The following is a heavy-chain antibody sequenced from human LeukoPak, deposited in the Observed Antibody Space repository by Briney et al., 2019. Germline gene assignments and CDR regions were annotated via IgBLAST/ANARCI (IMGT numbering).Heavy chain of an antibody. J-gene: IGHJ4*02. CDR3: ARRGYSYGYDY. CDR1: GGSISSGGYS. D-gene: IGHD5-18*01. CDR2: IYHSGST. V-gene: IGHV4-30-2*01. Sequence: SETLSLTCAVSGGSISSGGYSWSWIRQPPGKGLEWVGYIYHSGSTYYNPSLKSRVTISVDRSKNQFPLKLSSVTAADTAVYYCARRGYSYGYDYWGQGTLATVSS.